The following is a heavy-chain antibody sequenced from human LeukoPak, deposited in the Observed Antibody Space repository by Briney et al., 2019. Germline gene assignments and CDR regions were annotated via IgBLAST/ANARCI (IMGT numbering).Heavy chain of an antibody. CDR3: AREGDYGDYGRVANDAFDI. J-gene: IGHJ3*02. CDR2: ISYDGNNK. D-gene: IGHD4-17*01. V-gene: IGHV3-30-3*01. CDR1: GFTFSSYA. Sequence: GGSLRLSCAASGFTFSSYAMHWVRQAPGKGLEWVTVISYDGNNKNYANSVKGRFTISRDNSKNTLYLQMNSLRVEDTAVYYCAREGDYGDYGRVANDAFDIWGQGTMVTVSS.